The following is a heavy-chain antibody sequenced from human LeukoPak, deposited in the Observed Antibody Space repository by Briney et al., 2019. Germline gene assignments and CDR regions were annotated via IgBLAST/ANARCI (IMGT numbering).Heavy chain of an antibody. V-gene: IGHV4-4*07. J-gene: IGHJ4*02. CDR1: GGSISSYY. CDR2: IYTSGST. CDR3: AREGVSYTIGPRFDY. Sequence: SETLSLTCTVSGGSISSYYWSWIRQPAGKGLEWIGRIYTSGSTNYNPSLKSRVTMSVDTSKNQFSLKLSSVTAADTAVYYCAREGVSYTIGPRFDYWGQGTLVTVSS. D-gene: IGHD3-3*01.